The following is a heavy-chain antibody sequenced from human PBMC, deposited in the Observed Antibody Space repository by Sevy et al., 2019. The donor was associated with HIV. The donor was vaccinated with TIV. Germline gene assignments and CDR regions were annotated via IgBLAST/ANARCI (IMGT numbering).Heavy chain of an antibody. Sequence: GGSLRLSCAASGFTFSSYAMHWVRQAPGKGLEWGAVISYDGSNKYYADSVKGRFTISRDNSKNTLYLQMNSLRAEDRAVYYCASDLYIVGATPHFDYWGQGTLVTVSS. J-gene: IGHJ4*02. D-gene: IGHD1-26*01. V-gene: IGHV3-30-3*01. CDR1: GFTFSSYA. CDR3: ASDLYIVGATPHFDY. CDR2: ISYDGSNK.